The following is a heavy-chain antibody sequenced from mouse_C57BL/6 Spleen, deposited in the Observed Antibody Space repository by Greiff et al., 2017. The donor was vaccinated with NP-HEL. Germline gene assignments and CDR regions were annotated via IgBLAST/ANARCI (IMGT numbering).Heavy chain of an antibody. J-gene: IGHJ4*01. V-gene: IGHV1-62-2*01. D-gene: IGHD2-3*01. CDR3: ARHDGWLLEGVYAMDY. CDR2: FYPGSGSI. Sequence: VQLQQSGAELVKPGASVKLSCKASGYTFTEYTIHWVKQRSGQGLEWIGWFYPGSGSIKYNEKFKDKATLTADKSSSTVYMELSRLTSEDSAVYVCARHDGWLLEGVYAMDYWGQGTSVTVSS. CDR1: GYTFTEYT.